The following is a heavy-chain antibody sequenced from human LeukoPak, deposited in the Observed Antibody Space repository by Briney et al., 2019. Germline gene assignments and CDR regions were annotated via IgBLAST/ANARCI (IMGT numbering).Heavy chain of an antibody. V-gene: IGHV4-34*01. CDR1: GGSFSGYY. CDR2: INHSGST. CDR3: ARGARHIDY. D-gene: IGHD6-6*01. J-gene: IGHJ4*02. Sequence: PSETLSLTCAVYGGSFSGYYWSWIRQPPGKGLEWIGEINHSGSTNYNPSLKSRVTISVDTSKSQFSLKLSSVTAADTAVYYCARGARHIDYWGQGTLVTVSS.